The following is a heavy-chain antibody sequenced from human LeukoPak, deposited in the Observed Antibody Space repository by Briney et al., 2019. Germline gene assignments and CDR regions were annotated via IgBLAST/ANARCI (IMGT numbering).Heavy chain of an antibody. J-gene: IGHJ6*03. CDR2: IIPIFGTA. D-gene: IGHD3-10*01. Sequence: SVKVSCKASGGTFSGYAISWVRQAPGQGLEWMGGIIPIFGTANYAQKFQGRVTITADESTSTAYMELSSLRSEDTAVYYCAREIYGSSFMDVWGKGTTVTISS. CDR1: GGTFSGYA. CDR3: AREIYGSSFMDV. V-gene: IGHV1-69*13.